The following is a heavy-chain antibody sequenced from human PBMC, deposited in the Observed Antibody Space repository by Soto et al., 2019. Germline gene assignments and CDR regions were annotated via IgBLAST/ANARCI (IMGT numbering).Heavy chain of an antibody. CDR2: ISGSGSST. J-gene: IGHJ4*02. Sequence: GGSLRLSCAASGFIFSSYAMSWVRQAPGKGLEWVSAISGSGSSTYYADSVKGRFTISRDNSKNMLFLQMNSLRAEDTAVYYCAKDPNGEYVGAFDYWGQGTLVTVSS. CDR3: AKDPNGEYVGAFDY. D-gene: IGHD4-17*01. V-gene: IGHV3-23*01. CDR1: GFIFSSYA.